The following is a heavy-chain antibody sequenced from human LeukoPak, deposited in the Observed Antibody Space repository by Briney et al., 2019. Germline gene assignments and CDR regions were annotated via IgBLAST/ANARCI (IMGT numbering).Heavy chain of an antibody. CDR2: ISPYNGNT. CDR1: GYTFTSNA. CDR3: ARICTTAICYGGDY. Sequence: ASVKVSCKASGYTFTSNAINWVRQAPGQGLEWMGWISPYNGNTNYAQKLQGRVTMTTDTSTSTAYMELRSLRSDDTAVYYCARICTTAICYGGDYWGQGTLVTVSS. V-gene: IGHV1-18*01. D-gene: IGHD2-8*01. J-gene: IGHJ4*02.